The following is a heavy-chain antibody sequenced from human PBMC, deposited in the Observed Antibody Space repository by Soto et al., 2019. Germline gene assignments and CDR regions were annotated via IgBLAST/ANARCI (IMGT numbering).Heavy chain of an antibody. CDR1: GGSISSGGYY. V-gene: IGHV4-31*03. CDR2: IYYSGST. CDR3: ARDSDYYDSSGYSDAFDI. Sequence: SETLSLTCTVSGGSISSGGYYWSWIRQHPGKGLEWIGYIYYSGSTYYNPSLKSRVTISVDTSKNQFSLKLSSVTAADTAVYYCARDSDYYDSSGYSDAFDIWGQGTMVTVSS. D-gene: IGHD3-22*01. J-gene: IGHJ3*02.